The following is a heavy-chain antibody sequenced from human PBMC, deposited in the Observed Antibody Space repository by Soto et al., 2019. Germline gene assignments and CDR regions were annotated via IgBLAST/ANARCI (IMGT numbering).Heavy chain of an antibody. CDR1: GFTFSSYS. Sequence: PGGSLRLSCAASGFTFSSYSMNWVRQAPGKGLEWVSSISSSSSYIYYADSVKGRFTISRDNAKNSLYLQMNSLRAEDTAVYYCARADRSVRGMGVWGQGTTVTVSS. CDR3: ARADRSVRGMGV. V-gene: IGHV3-21*01. D-gene: IGHD1-26*01. J-gene: IGHJ6*02. CDR2: ISSSSSYI.